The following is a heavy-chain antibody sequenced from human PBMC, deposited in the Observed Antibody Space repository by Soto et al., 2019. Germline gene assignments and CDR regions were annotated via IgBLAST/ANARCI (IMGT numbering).Heavy chain of an antibody. CDR3: ARGVDNWNYYYGMDV. CDR1: GGSISSYY. J-gene: IGHJ6*02. Sequence: PSETLSLTCTVSGGSISSYYWSWIRQPPGKGLEWIGYIYYSGSTNYNPSLKSRVTISVDTSKNQFSLKLSSVTAADTAVYYCARGVDNWNYYYGMDVWGQGTTVTVSS. CDR2: IYYSGST. V-gene: IGHV4-59*01. D-gene: IGHD1-20*01.